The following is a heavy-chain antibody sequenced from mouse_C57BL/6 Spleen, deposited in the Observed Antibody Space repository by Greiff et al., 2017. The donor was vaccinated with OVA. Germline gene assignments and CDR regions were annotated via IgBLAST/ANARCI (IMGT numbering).Heavy chain of an antibody. CDR3: AKNWDGYLYYYAMDY. Sequence: QVQLKESGPGLVQPSQSLSITCTVSGFSLTSYGVHWVRQSPGKGLEWLGVIWRGGSTDYNAAFMSRLSITKDNSKSQVFFKMNSLQADDTAIYYCAKNWDGYLYYYAMDYWGQGTSVTVSS. D-gene: IGHD2-3*01. V-gene: IGHV2-5*01. CDR1: GFSLTSYG. CDR2: IWRGGST. J-gene: IGHJ4*01.